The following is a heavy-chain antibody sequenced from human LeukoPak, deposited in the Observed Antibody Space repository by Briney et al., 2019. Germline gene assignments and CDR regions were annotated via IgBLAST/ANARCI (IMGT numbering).Heavy chain of an antibody. J-gene: IGHJ5*02. V-gene: IGHV4-34*01. CDR3: ARGPGSGSYFAWFDT. CDR1: SGSFSGYY. D-gene: IGHD3-10*01. Sequence: SETLSLTCAVYSGSFSGYYWSWTRQPPGKGLEWIGEINQSGSTKYNPSLESRVTISVDTSKNQFSLKLSSMIAADTAVYYCARGPGSGSYFAWFDTWGQGALVTVSS. CDR2: INQSGST.